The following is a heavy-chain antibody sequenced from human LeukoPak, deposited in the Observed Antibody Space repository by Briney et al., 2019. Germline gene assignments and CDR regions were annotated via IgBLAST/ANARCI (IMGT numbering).Heavy chain of an antibody. V-gene: IGHV3-21*01. CDR2: ITGGGGFL. J-gene: IGHJ4*02. CDR3: ALGGQQMGGY. Sequence: PGGSLRLSCAASGFTFSSYAMSWVRQAPGKGLEWVSSITGGGGFLYYADSVKGRFTISRDDAKNSLSLQMNSLRAEDTAVYYCALGGQQMGGYWGQGTLVTVSS. D-gene: IGHD1-26*01. CDR1: GFTFSSYA.